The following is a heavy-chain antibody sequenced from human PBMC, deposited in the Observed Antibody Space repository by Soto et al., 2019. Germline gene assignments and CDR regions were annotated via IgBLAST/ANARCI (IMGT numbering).Heavy chain of an antibody. J-gene: IGHJ6*03. Sequence: PGESLKISCKGSGYSFTSYWIGWVRQMPGKGLEWMGIIYPGDSDTRYSPSFQGQVTISADKSISTAYLQWSSLKASDTAMYYCARHARSSPLTGYSHDYYYYFMDVLGNGTTLTVSS. CDR3: ARHARSSPLTGYSHDYYYYFMDV. D-gene: IGHD3-9*01. V-gene: IGHV5-51*01. CDR1: GYSFTSYW. CDR2: IYPGDSDT.